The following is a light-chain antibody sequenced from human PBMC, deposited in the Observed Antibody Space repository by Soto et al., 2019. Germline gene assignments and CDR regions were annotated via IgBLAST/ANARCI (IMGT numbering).Light chain of an antibody. Sequence: EIVMTQSPATLSVSPGERATLSCRASQSVSSNLAWYQQKPGQPPRLLIYATSTRATDIPARFSGSGSGTAFTLTISSRQSADVSVYYCQQYNSWPPWAFGQGTKVEI. J-gene: IGKJ1*01. CDR2: ATS. V-gene: IGKV3-15*01. CDR1: QSVSSN. CDR3: QQYNSWPPWA.